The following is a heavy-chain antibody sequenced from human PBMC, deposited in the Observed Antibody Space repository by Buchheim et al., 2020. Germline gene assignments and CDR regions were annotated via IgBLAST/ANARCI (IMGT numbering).Heavy chain of an antibody. V-gene: IGHV3-23*01. CDR3: ARAYGDYGFNY. CDR1: GFTFSSYA. D-gene: IGHD4-17*01. Sequence: EVQLLESGGGLVQPGDSLRLSCAASGFTFSSYAMSWVRQAPGKGLEWVSVFSGSDGSSYYADSVKGRFTISRDISKNTLYLQMNSLRAEDTAVYYCARAYGDYGFNYWGQGTL. J-gene: IGHJ4*02. CDR2: FSGSDGSS.